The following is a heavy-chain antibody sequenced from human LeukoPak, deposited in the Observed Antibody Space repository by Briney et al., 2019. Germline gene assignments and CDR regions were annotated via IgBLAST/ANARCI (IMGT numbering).Heavy chain of an antibody. CDR3: VRARGTDYFDS. CDR2: MNRNSGNV. V-gene: IGHV1-8*01. D-gene: IGHD3-16*01. Sequence: GASVKVSCKASGYTFTSYDINWVRQATGQGREWMGWMNRNSGNVGYAQKFQGRVTMTRNTSISIAYMELSSLRSDDTAVYYCVRARGTDYFDSWGQGTLVTVSS. CDR1: GYTFTSYD. J-gene: IGHJ4*02.